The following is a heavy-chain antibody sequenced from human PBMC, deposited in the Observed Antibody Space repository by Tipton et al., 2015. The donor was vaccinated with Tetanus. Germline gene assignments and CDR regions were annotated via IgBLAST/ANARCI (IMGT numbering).Heavy chain of an antibody. CDR2: IDPSDSYT. CDR3: ARHTEYSSFPNWFDP. V-gene: IGHV5-10-1*01. Sequence: QLVQSGAEVKKPGEFLRISCKGSGYSFTSYWISWVSQMPGKGLEWMARIDPSDSYTNYSPSFQGHVTISADKSISTAYLQWSSLKASDTAMYYCARHTEYSSFPNWFDPWGQETLVTVSS. CDR1: GYSFTSYW. D-gene: IGHD6-6*01. J-gene: IGHJ5*02.